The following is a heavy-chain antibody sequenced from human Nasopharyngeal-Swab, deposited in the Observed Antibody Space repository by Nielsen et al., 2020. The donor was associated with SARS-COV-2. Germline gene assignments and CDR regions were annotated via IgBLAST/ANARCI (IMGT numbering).Heavy chain of an antibody. V-gene: IGHV3-53*01. CDR1: GFTVSSNY. D-gene: IGHD2-21*02. J-gene: IGHJ6*03. CDR3: ARVCGCDCYSFFYYYYYMDV. Sequence: GGSLRLSCAASGFTVSSNYMSWVRQAPGKGLEWVSVIYSGGSTYYADSVKGRFTISRDNSKNTLYLQMNSLRAEDTAVYYCARVCGCDCYSFFYYYYYMDVWGKGTTVTVSS. CDR2: IYSGGST.